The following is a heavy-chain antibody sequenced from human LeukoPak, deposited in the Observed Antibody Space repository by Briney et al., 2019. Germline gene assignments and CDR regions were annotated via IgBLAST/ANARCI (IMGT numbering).Heavy chain of an antibody. CDR3: ARASGTYDILTGYYWYFDL. D-gene: IGHD3-9*01. V-gene: IGHV4-59*01. CDR2: VYYSGTT. CDR1: SGSISSYY. J-gene: IGHJ2*01. Sequence: SETLSLTCTVSSGSISSYYWSWIRQPPGKGLEWIGYVYYSGTTNYNPSLKSRVTISIDTSNNQFSLSLSSVTAADTAVYYCARASGTYDILTGYYWYFDLWGRGTLVTVSS.